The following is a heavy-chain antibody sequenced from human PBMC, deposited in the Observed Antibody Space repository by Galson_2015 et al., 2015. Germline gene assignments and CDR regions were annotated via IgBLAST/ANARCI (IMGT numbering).Heavy chain of an antibody. CDR2: ISYDGSER. CDR1: RFTFSNYG. J-gene: IGHJ4*02. Sequence: SLRLSCATSRFTFSNYGMHWVRQAPGKGLEWVAVISYDGSERYYADSVKGRFTISRDNSKNTLYLQMNSLRAEDTAVYYCAKTPVYPALDNSGYDLSDYWGQGTLVTVSS. CDR3: AKTPVYPALDNSGYDLSDY. D-gene: IGHD5-12*01. V-gene: IGHV3-30*18.